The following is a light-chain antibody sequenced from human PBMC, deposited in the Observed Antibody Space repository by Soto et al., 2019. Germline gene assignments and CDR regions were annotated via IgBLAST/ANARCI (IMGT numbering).Light chain of an antibody. J-gene: IGKJ2*01. CDR2: GAS. V-gene: IGKV3-20*01. Sequence: ETVLTQSPGTLSLSPGERATLSCRASQSVTNNYLAWHQQKPGQAPRLLIYGASSRATGIPDRFGGSGAGTDFTLTISGLEPEDFAVYYCQQYGSSPYTFGQGTKLEIE. CDR1: QSVTNNY. CDR3: QQYGSSPYT.